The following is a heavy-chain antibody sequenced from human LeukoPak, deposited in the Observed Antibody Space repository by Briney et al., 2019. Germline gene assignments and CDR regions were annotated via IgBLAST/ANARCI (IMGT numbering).Heavy chain of an antibody. CDR2: IYSGGST. V-gene: IGHV3-53*01. CDR3: ASHYYDSSGYYQDY. J-gene: IGHJ4*02. CDR1: GFTVSSNY. Sequence: SLRLSCAASGFTVSSNYMSWVRQAPGKGLEWVSVIYSGGSTYYADSVKGRFTISRDNSKNTLYLQMNSLRAEDTAVYYRASHYYDSSGYYQDYWGQGTLVTVSS. D-gene: IGHD3-22*01.